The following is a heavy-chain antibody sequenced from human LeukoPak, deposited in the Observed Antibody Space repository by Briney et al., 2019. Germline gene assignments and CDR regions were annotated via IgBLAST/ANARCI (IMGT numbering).Heavy chain of an antibody. CDR1: VYTFTTYD. CDR3: ARAQGDFWKWFDP. CDR2: MNPNSGNT. V-gene: IGHV1-8*01. D-gene: IGHD3-3*01. J-gene: IGHJ5*02. Sequence: GASVKVSCMASVYTFTTYDIHWVRQATGQGLEWMGWMNPNSGNTGYAQKFQGRVTMTRNTSISTAYMELSSLGSEDTAVYYCARAQGDFWKWFDPWGQGTLVTVSS.